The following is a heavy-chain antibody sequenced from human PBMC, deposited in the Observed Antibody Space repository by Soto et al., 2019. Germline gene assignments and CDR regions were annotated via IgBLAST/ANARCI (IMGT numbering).Heavy chain of an antibody. V-gene: IGHV3-30-3*01. CDR2: ISYDGSNK. J-gene: IGHJ4*02. Sequence: QVQLVESGGGVVQPGRSLRLSCAASGFTFSSYAMHWVRQAPGKGLEWVAVISYDGSNKYYADSVKGRFTISRDNSKNTMYPQMNSLRAEDTAVYYCARGYSSSWYPTLDYWGQGTLVTVSS. D-gene: IGHD6-13*01. CDR3: ARGYSSSWYPTLDY. CDR1: GFTFSSYA.